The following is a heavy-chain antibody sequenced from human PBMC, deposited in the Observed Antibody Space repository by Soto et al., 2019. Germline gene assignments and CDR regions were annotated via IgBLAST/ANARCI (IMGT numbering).Heavy chain of an antibody. D-gene: IGHD3-3*01. J-gene: IGHJ5*02. CDR1: GYTFTGYF. CDR2: INPNSGGT. CDR3: ARGGGTILAPLP. Sequence: ASVKVSCKASGYTFTGYFIHWVRQAPGQGLEWMGYINPNSGGTKYAPRFQGRVTMTSDTSIRTAYMDLSNLRSDDTAVFYFARGGGTILAPLPWRPGTLVTVSS. V-gene: IGHV1-2*02.